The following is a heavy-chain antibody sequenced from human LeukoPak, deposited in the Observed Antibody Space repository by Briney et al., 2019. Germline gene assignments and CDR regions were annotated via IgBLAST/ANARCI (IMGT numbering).Heavy chain of an antibody. D-gene: IGHD1-26*01. CDR3: ARVLHDVGSYFYYYYGMDV. Sequence: PWASVKVSCEASGGTISSYAISWVRQAPGQGLEWMGWISAYNGNTNYAQKLQGRVTMTTDTSTSTAYMELRSLRSDDTAVYYCARVLHDVGSYFYYYYGMDVWGQGTTVTVSS. CDR2: ISAYNGNT. V-gene: IGHV1-18*01. J-gene: IGHJ6*02. CDR1: GGTISSYA.